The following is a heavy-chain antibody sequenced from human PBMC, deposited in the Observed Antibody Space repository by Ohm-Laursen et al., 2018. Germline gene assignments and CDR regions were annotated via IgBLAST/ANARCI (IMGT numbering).Heavy chain of an antibody. CDR1: GFTFDDYA. CDR3: ARGPYSSYPPSLFDY. D-gene: IGHD3-16*02. V-gene: IGHV3-9*01. Sequence: SSLRLSCTASGFTFDDYAMHWVRHGPGKGLEWVSGISWNSGSIGYADSVKGRFTISRDNAKNSLYLQMNSLRAEDTALYYCARGPYSSYPPSLFDYWGQGTLVTVSS. J-gene: IGHJ4*02. CDR2: ISWNSGSI.